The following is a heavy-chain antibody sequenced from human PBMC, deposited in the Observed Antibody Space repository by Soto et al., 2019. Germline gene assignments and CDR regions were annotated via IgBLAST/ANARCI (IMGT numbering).Heavy chain of an antibody. V-gene: IGHV3-53*04. J-gene: IGHJ6*03. Sequence: EVQLVESGGGLVQPGGSLRLSCAASGFTVSSNYMSWVRQAPGKGLEWVSVIYSGGSTYYADSVKGRFTISRHNSKNTLYLQMNSLRAEDTAVYYCARVRYCSGGSCYPYYYYYSMAVWGKGTTVTVSS. CDR3: ARVRYCSGGSCYPYYYYYSMAV. D-gene: IGHD2-15*01. CDR2: IYSGGST. CDR1: GFTVSSNY.